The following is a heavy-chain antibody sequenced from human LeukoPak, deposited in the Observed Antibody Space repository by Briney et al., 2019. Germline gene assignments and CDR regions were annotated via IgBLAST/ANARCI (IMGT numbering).Heavy chain of an antibody. V-gene: IGHV5-51*01. CDR2: IFPRDSDT. CDR3: ARPLRDGAGYSY. J-gene: IGHJ4*02. CDR1: GYRFTSYW. Sequence: GESLKIPCKGSGYRFTSYWIGWVRRMPGKGLEWMGIIFPRDSDTRYSPSFQGQVTISADKSISTAYLQWSSLKASDTAMYYCARPLRDGAGYSYWGQGTLVTVSS. D-gene: IGHD3-9*01.